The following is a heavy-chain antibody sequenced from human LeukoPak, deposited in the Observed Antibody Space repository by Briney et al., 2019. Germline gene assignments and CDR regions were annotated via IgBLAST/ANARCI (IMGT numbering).Heavy chain of an antibody. Sequence: PGGSLGLSCAASGFNFRAYAMTWVRQAPGKGLDWVSGISGSGGTTYYADSVRGRFTISRDNSKNTVYLQLNNLRAEDTAVYYCAKDGVATQHALDIWGHGTMVTVSS. D-gene: IGHD5-12*01. J-gene: IGHJ3*02. CDR2: ISGSGGTT. CDR3: AKDGVATQHALDI. V-gene: IGHV3-23*01. CDR1: GFNFRAYA.